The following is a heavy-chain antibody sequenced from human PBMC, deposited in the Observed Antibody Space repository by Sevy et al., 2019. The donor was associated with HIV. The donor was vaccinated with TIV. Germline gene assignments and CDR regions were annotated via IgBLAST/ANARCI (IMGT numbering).Heavy chain of an antibody. CDR3: AKNRVDLETARVFDD. Sequence: GGSLRLSCATSGFTFSIYAMSWVRQAPGKGLEWVSSMGGRGGAIYYADSVMGRFTISRDNSRNTLYLHMNSLRVGDTAVYFCAKNRVDLETARVFDDWGQGTLVTVSS. D-gene: IGHD5-12*01. CDR1: GFTFSIYA. CDR2: MGGRGGAI. J-gene: IGHJ4*02. V-gene: IGHV3-23*01.